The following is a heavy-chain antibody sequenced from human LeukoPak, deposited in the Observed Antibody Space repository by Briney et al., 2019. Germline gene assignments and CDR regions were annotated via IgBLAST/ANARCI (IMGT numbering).Heavy chain of an antibody. CDR1: GDIVSSNSAA. CDR3: AREGGGVAVAGSWGPRQFWGRYYFDY. Sequence: SQTLSLTCAISGDIVSSNSAAWHWIRQSPSRGLEWLGRTYYRYNLYNDYAVSVKSRITINPDTSKNQCSLQLNSVTPEDTAVYYCAREGGGVAVAGSWGPRQFWGRYYFDYWGQGTLVTVSS. D-gene: IGHD6-19*01. CDR2: TYYRYNLYN. V-gene: IGHV6-1*01. J-gene: IGHJ4*02.